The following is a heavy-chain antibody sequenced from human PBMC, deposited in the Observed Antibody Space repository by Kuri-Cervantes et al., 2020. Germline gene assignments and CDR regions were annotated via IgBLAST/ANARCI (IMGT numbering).Heavy chain of an antibody. CDR3: ARPNHPTPYFYYFDQ. V-gene: IGHV4-39*07. CDR1: GGSISSSSYY. Sequence: SETLSLTCTVSGGSISSSSYYWGWIRQPPGKGLERIGSIYYSGSTYYNPSLKSRVTISVDTSKNQFSLKLSSVTAADTAVYYCARPNHPTPYFYYFDQWGQGTPVTVSS. D-gene: IGHD3-9*01. J-gene: IGHJ4*02. CDR2: IYYSGST.